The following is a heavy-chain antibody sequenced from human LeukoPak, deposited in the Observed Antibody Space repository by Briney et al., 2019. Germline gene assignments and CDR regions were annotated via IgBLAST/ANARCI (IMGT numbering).Heavy chain of an antibody. CDR1: GGTFSSYA. V-gene: IGHV1-69*13. J-gene: IGHJ4*02. CDR2: IIPIFGTA. CDR3: VRCGYSYGNPFDY. D-gene: IGHD5-18*01. Sequence: ASVKVSCKASGGTFSSYAISWVRQAPGQGLEWMGGIIPIFGTANYAQKFQGRVTITADESTSTAYMELSSLRSEDTAVYYCVRCGYSYGNPFDYWGQGTLVTVSS.